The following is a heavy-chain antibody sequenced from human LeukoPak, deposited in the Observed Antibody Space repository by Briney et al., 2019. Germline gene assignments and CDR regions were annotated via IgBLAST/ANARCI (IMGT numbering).Heavy chain of an antibody. Sequence: GGSLRLSCAASGFTFSDAWMSWVRQAPGKGLEWVGRIKSKTDGGTTDYAAPVKGRFAISRDDSKNTLYLQMNSLKTEDTAVYYCTTASCGGDSVHYWGQGTLVTVSS. J-gene: IGHJ4*02. CDR2: IKSKTDGGTT. CDR3: TTASCGGDSVHY. V-gene: IGHV3-15*01. D-gene: IGHD2-21*02. CDR1: GFTFSDAW.